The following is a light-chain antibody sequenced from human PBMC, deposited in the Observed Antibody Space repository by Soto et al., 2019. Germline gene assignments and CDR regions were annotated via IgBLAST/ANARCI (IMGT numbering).Light chain of an antibody. CDR1: QSISNY. V-gene: IGKV3-20*01. CDR3: QQYGGSPRT. CDR2: AAS. J-gene: IGKJ2*01. Sequence: EIVLTQSPGTLSLSPGERATLSCRASQSISNYLAWYQQRPGQSPRLLIYAASSRATGVPDRFSGGGSATDFTLTVSRLEPEDFAVYHCQQYGGSPRTFGQGTKLEIK.